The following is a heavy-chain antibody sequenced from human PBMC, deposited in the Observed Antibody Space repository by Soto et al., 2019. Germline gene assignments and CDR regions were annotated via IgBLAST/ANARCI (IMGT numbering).Heavy chain of an antibody. D-gene: IGHD3-10*01. Sequence: QGQLVQSGAEVKKPGASVKVSCKASGYTFTSYGISWVRQSPGQGLEWMGWISAYNGNTNYAQKLQGRVTMTTDTAASTAYMELRSLRADETAVYYCASAYMVRGSNYSGMDVWGQGTTVTVSS. CDR2: ISAYNGNT. CDR1: GYTFTSYG. CDR3: ASAYMVRGSNYSGMDV. J-gene: IGHJ6*02. V-gene: IGHV1-18*01.